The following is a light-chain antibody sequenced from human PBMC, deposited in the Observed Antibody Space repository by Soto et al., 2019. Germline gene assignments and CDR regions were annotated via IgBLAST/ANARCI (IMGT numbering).Light chain of an antibody. CDR1: QSLLSNSNNKNY. V-gene: IGKV4-1*01. CDR2: WAS. Sequence: DIVMTQSPDSLAVSLGERATINCKSSQSLLSNSNNKNYLAWYQQKPGQPPKVLIFWASTRESGVPDRFSGSGSGTDFTPTISSLQAEDVAVYYCQQYYGTSTLTFGGGTKVDIK. J-gene: IGKJ4*01. CDR3: QQYYGTSTLT.